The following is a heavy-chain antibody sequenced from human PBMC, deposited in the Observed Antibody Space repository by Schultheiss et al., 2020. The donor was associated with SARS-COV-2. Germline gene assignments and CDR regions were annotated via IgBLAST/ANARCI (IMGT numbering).Heavy chain of an antibody. Sequence: GGSLRLSCAASGFTFSSFSMNWVRQAPGKGLEWVSGISASGGDTYYADSVKGRFTISRDNSKNTLSLQMNTLRDEDTAVYYCAKDRHYYYDSSGHDYWGQGTLGTVSS. D-gene: IGHD3-22*01. V-gene: IGHV3-23*01. CDR1: GFTFSSFS. CDR2: ISASGGDT. CDR3: AKDRHYYYDSSGHDY. J-gene: IGHJ4*02.